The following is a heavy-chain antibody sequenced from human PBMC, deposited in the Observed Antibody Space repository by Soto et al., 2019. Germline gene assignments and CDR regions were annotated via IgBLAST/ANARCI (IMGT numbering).Heavy chain of an antibody. J-gene: IGHJ6*03. CDR1: GGTFSSYT. Sequence: GASVKVSCKASGGTFSSYTISWVRQAPGQGLEWMGRIIPILGIANYAQKFQGRVTITADKSTSTAYMELSSLRSEDTAVYYCASANCSGGSCYSVESYYYYYMDVWGKGTTVTVSS. CDR3: ASANCSGGSCYSVESYYYYYMDV. CDR2: IIPILGIA. V-gene: IGHV1-69*02. D-gene: IGHD2-15*01.